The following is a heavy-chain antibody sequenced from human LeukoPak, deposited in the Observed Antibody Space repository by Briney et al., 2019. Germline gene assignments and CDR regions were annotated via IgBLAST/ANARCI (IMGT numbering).Heavy chain of an antibody. V-gene: IGHV6-1*01. J-gene: IGHJ4*02. D-gene: IGHD4-23*01. CDR3: AREPSGHSGSFDS. CDR2: TYYRSKWYY. Sequence: SQTLSLTCAISGDTVSSNDAAWNWIGQSPSRGLEWLGRTYYRSKWYYDYAVSVKSRVTINPDTSKNQFSLQLNSVTPDDTAVFYCAREPSGHSGSFDSWGQGTMVTVSS. CDR1: GDTVSSNDAA.